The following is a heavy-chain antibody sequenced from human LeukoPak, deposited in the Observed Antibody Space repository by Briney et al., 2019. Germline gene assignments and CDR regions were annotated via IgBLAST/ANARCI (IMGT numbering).Heavy chain of an antibody. J-gene: IGHJ4*02. CDR1: GFTFRHYA. CDR2: ISNDGSDK. D-gene: IGHD2-2*01. CDR3: AKDGFCSSTSCYPNHFDS. V-gene: IGHV3-30*18. Sequence: GGSLKLSCAASGFTFRHYAMHWVRQAPGKGLEWVALISNDGSDKYYAASVRGRFTISRDNSKNTLDLQMNSLRAEDTAVYYCAKDGFCSSTSCYPNHFDSWGQGTLVTVSS.